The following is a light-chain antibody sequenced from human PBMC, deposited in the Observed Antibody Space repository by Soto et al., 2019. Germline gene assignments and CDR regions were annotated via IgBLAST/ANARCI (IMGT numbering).Light chain of an antibody. CDR3: QQLNSYPL. CDR2: AAS. Sequence: DIQMTRSPSTLSASVGDRVTITCRASQGISSYLAWYQQKPGKAPKLLIYAASTLQSGVPSRFSGSGSGTEFTLTISSLQPEDFATYYCQQLNSYPLFGGGTKVDIK. V-gene: IGKV1-9*01. CDR1: QGISSY. J-gene: IGKJ4*01.